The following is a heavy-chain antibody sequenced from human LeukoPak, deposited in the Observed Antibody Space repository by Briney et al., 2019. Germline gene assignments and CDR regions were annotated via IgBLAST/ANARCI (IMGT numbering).Heavy chain of an antibody. J-gene: IGHJ4*02. CDR2: INPNSGGT. D-gene: IGHD1-26*01. CDR1: GYTFTGYY. Sequence: GASVKVSCKAPGYTFTGYYIHWVRQAPGQGLEWMGWINPNSGGTNYAQKFQGRVTMTRDTSISTAYMELSRLRSDDTAVFYCARESLSGSYYNYWGQGTLVTVSS. CDR3: ARESLSGSYYNY. V-gene: IGHV1-2*02.